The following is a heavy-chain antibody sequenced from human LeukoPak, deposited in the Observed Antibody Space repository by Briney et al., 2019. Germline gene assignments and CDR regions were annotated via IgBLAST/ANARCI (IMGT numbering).Heavy chain of an antibody. J-gene: IGHJ6*03. Sequence: ASVKVSCKASGYTFTSYGISWVRQAPGQGLEWMGWISAYNGNTNYAQKLQGRVTMTTDTSTSTAYMELRSLRSDDTAVYYCARVGIAARRDYYYYYMDVWGKGTTVTVSS. CDR3: ARVGIAARRDYYYYYMDV. CDR1: GYTFTSYG. D-gene: IGHD6-6*01. CDR2: ISAYNGNT. V-gene: IGHV1-18*01.